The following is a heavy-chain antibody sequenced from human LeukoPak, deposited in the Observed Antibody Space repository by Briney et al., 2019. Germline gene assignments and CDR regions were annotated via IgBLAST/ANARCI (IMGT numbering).Heavy chain of an antibody. J-gene: IGHJ4*02. Sequence: GGSLRLSCAASGFTFSGYSMNWVRQAPGKGLEWISYISSSSTTIYYADSVKGRFTISRDNAKNSLYLQMNSLRAEDTAVYYCATPYYYDSSGYAHWGQGTLVTVSS. CDR3: ATPYYYDSSGYAH. V-gene: IGHV3-48*01. D-gene: IGHD3-22*01. CDR1: GFTFSGYS. CDR2: ISSSSTTI.